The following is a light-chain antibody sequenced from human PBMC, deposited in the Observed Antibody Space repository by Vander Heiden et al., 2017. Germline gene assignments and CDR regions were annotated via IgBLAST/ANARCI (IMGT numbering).Light chain of an antibody. V-gene: IGLV2-14*01. CDR1: SSDIGAYNY. J-gene: IGLJ2*01. Sequence: QSALTQPVSVSGSPGQSITISCPGTSSDIGAYNYVSWYQQHPGKAPKLIIFAVTRRPSGVSDRLSGSKSGTTASLIISGLQAEDEADYYCSSYTTSITVIFGGGTKLTVL. CDR2: AVT. CDR3: SSYTTSITVI.